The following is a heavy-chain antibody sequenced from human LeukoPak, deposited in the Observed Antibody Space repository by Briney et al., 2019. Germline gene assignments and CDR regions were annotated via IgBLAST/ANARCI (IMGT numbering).Heavy chain of an antibody. J-gene: IGHJ4*02. CDR2: ISGSGGRT. Sequence: GGSLRLSCAASGFTFSSYAMSWVRQAPGKGLEWVSAISGSGGRTYYADSVKGRFTISRDNSKNTLYLQMNSLRAEDTAVYYCAKDQASRYFDWLLSPFDYWGQGTLVTVSS. D-gene: IGHD3-9*01. CDR1: GFTFSSYA. CDR3: AKDQASRYFDWLLSPFDY. V-gene: IGHV3-23*01.